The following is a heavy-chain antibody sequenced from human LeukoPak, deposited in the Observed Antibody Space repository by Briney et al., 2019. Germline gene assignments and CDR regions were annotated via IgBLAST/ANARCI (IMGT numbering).Heavy chain of an antibody. CDR1: GFTFSSYW. Sequence: GGSLRLSCAASGFTFSSYWMSWVRQAPGKGLEWVANIKQGGSEKYYVDSVKGRFTISRDNAKNSLYLQMNSLRAEDTAVYYCARDRTPTYYYYMDVWGKGTTVTVSS. J-gene: IGHJ6*03. V-gene: IGHV3-7*01. CDR2: IKQGGSEK. CDR3: ARDRTPTYYYYMDV. D-gene: IGHD1-1*01.